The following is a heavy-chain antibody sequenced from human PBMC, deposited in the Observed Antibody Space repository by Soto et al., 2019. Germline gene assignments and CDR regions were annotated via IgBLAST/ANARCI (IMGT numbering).Heavy chain of an antibody. CDR2: INPNSGGT. CDR3: ARGITMFQLASGLFY. Sequence: SVKGSCKGSGYTFTGDYMHWVRQAPGQGLEWMGWINPNSGGTNYAQKFQGRVTMTRDTSISTAYMELSRLRSDDTAVYYCARGITMFQLASGLFYWGQGTLVTVSS. J-gene: IGHJ4*02. D-gene: IGHD3-10*02. V-gene: IGHV1-2*02. CDR1: GYTFTGDY.